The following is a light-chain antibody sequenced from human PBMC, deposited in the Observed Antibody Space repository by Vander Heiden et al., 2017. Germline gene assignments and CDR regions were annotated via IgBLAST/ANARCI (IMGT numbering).Light chain of an antibody. CDR2: QNH. CDR3: ATWDDSLVAWV. Sequence: QSVVTQSPSASGTPGQRVTISCSGTNSNIGRNYLLCYQQLPGAAPTLLIEQNHQRPSGVPDRFSASKSGTSASLAISGLRSEDEADYYCATWDDSLVAWVFGGGTKLTVL. J-gene: IGLJ3*02. CDR1: NSNIGRNY. V-gene: IGLV1-47*01.